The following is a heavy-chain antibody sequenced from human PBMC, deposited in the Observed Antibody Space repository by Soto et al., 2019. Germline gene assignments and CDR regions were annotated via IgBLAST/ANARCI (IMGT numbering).Heavy chain of an antibody. CDR3: AKDADLSEWELPQVDY. V-gene: IGHV3-23*01. Sequence: HPGGSLRLSCAASGFTFNSYAMSWFRQAPGKGLEWVSAISGSGGSTYYADSVKGRFTISRDNSKNTLYLQMNSLRAEDTAVYYCAKDADLSEWELPQVDYWGQGTLVTVSS. CDR2: ISGSGGST. CDR1: GFTFNSYA. D-gene: IGHD1-26*01. J-gene: IGHJ4*02.